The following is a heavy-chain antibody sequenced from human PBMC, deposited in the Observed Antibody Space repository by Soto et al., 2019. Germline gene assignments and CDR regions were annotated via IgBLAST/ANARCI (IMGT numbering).Heavy chain of an antibody. V-gene: IGHV1-3*04. CDR2: INTADGVT. D-gene: IGHD1-7*01. CDR3: ARDLSGDGNSYFDY. Sequence: APVKVSCKDSGYSFNSYYIHWVRQAPGQGLEWMGWINTADGVTRYSQKFQDRVTITRDTSTSTAHMEVSSLKSEDTAMYYCARDLSGDGNSYFDYWGQGALVTVSS. J-gene: IGHJ4*02. CDR1: GYSFNSYY.